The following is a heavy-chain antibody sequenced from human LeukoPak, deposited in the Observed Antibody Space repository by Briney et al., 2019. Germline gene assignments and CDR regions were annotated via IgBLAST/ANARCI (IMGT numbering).Heavy chain of an antibody. Sequence: SETLSLTCAVYGGSFSGYYWSWIRQPPGKGLEWIGEINHSGSTNYNPSLKSRVTISVDTSKNQFSLKLSSVTAADTAVYYCARVFSGWEFDYWGQGTLVTVSS. V-gene: IGHV4-34*01. CDR2: INHSGST. D-gene: IGHD6-19*01. CDR3: ARVFSGWEFDY. CDR1: GGSFSGYY. J-gene: IGHJ4*02.